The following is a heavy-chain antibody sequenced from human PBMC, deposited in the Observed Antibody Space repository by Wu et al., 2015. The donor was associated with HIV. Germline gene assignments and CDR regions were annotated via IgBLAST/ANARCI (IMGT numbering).Heavy chain of an antibody. CDR1: GYTFTGYY. D-gene: IGHD3-22*01. V-gene: IGHV1-2*02. CDR3: ARRDSSGYYPDAFDI. J-gene: IGHJ3*02. Sequence: QVQLVQSGAEVKKPGASVKVSCKASGYTFTGYYMHWVRQAPGQGLEWMGWINPNSGGTNYAQKFQGRVTMTRDTSISTAYMELSRLRSDDTAVYYCARRDSSGYYPDAFDIWGQGTMVTVSS. CDR2: INPNSGGT.